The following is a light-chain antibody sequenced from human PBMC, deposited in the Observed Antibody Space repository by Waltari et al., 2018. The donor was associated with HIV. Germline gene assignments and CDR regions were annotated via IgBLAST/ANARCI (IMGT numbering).Light chain of an antibody. V-gene: IGKV4-1*01. CDR1: QTVLFSSNVRNY. Sequence: DIVMTQSPGSLGVSLGERATINCKSSQTVLFSSNVRNYLAWYQQRPGQPPKLLIRWASDRESGVHDRFSGSGSGTDFTLTISNLQAEDVAVYYCQQYYSAPFTFGPGTKLHIK. CDR2: WAS. J-gene: IGKJ3*01. CDR3: QQYYSAPFT.